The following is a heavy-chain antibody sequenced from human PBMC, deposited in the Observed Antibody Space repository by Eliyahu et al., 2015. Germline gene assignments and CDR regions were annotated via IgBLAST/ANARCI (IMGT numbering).Heavy chain of an antibody. J-gene: IGHJ6*02. CDR3: ASRIAEPAFNYYYYGMDV. V-gene: IGHV4-4*09. Sequence: QVQLQESGPGLVKPSETLSLTCTVSGGSISSYYWSWXRQPPGKGLEWIGYIYTSGSTNYNPSLKSRVTISVDTSKNQFSLKLSSVTAADTAVYYCASRIAEPAFNYYYYGMDVWGQGTTVTVSS. CDR2: IYTSGST. CDR1: GGSISSYY. D-gene: IGHD6-13*01.